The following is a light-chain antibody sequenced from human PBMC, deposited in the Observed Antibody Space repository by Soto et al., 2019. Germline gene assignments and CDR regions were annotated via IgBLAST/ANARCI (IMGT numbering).Light chain of an antibody. CDR1: SSDVGDYGY. Sequence: QSALTQPASVSGSPGQSITISCTGTSSDVGDYGYVSWYQQHPGKAPKLMIYEVSNRPSGVSNRFSGSKSGNTASLTISGLQAEDEADYYCSSYTSRSTYVFGTGTKLTVL. CDR2: EVS. V-gene: IGLV2-14*01. J-gene: IGLJ1*01. CDR3: SSYTSRSTYV.